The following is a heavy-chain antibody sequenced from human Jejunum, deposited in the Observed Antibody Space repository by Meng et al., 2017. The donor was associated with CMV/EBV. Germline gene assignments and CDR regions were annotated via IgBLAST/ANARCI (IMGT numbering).Heavy chain of an antibody. D-gene: IGHD5-18*01. J-gene: IGHJ5*02. CDR3: ASDISGNSYAYDQ. CDR2: IILILGTP. Sequence: ASGGTLSSYIIRWVRQAPGQGLEWMGRIILILGTPNHAQKFQGRVSITADKSTSTVYMELNSLRSEDTAIYYCASDISGNSYAYDQWGQGTLVTVSS. CDR1: GGTLSSYI. V-gene: IGHV1-69*08.